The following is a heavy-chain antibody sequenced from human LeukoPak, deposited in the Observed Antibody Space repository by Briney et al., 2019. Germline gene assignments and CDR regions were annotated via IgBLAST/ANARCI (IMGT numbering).Heavy chain of an antibody. Sequence: SETLSLTCAVYGGSFSGYFWSWIRQPPGKGLEWIGEINHSGSTNYNPSLKSRVTISVDTSKNQFSLKLSSVTAADTAVYYCARGVCSGGSCLDYWGQGALVTVSS. V-gene: IGHV4-34*01. CDR2: INHSGST. CDR1: GGSFSGYF. CDR3: ARGVCSGGSCLDY. D-gene: IGHD2-15*01. J-gene: IGHJ4*02.